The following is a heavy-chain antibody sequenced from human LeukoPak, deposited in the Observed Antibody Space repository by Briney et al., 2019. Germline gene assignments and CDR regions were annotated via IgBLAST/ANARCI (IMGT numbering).Heavy chain of an antibody. J-gene: IGHJ5*02. CDR2: INPSGGST. D-gene: IGHD4-23*01. CDR3: ARDRGGNTYWFDP. Sequence: GASVTVSCKASGYTFTSHYIHWVRQAPGQGLEWMGIINPSGGSTSYAQMFQGRVTMTGDTSTSTVYMELSSLRSEDTAVYYCARDRGGNTYWFDPWGQGTLVTVSS. V-gene: IGHV1-46*01. CDR1: GYTFTSHY.